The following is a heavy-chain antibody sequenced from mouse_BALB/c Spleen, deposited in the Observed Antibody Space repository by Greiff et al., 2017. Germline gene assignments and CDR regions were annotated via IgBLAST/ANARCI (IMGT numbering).Heavy chain of an antibody. D-gene: IGHD1-1*01. V-gene: IGHV2-2*02. CDR2: IWSGGST. CDR3: ARTYGSVYYYAMDY. CDR1: GFSLTSYG. J-gene: IGHJ4*01. Sequence: VQLQQSGPGLVQPSQSLSITCTVSGFSLTSYGVHWVRQSPGKGLEWLGVIWSGGSTDYNAAFISRLSISKDNSKSQVFFKMNSLQANDTAIYYCARTYGSVYYYAMDYWGQGTSVTVSS.